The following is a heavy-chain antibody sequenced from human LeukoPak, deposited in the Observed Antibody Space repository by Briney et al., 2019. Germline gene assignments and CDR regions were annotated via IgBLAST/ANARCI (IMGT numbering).Heavy chain of an antibody. Sequence: PSETLSLTCTVSGGSISSSSFYWGWIRQPPGKGLGWIGSIYYSGSTYYNPSLKSRVTISVDTSKNQFSLKLSSVTAADTAVYYCARDGYSASYWGQGTLVTVSS. CDR2: IYYSGST. J-gene: IGHJ4*02. D-gene: IGHD2-15*01. CDR1: GGSISSSSFY. CDR3: ARDGYSASY. V-gene: IGHV4-39*07.